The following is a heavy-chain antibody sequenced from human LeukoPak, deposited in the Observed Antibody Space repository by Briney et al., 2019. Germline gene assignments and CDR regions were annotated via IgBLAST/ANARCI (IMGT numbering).Heavy chain of an antibody. Sequence: GASVKVSCKASGYTFTGYYIHWVRQAPGQGLEWMGWINPNSGGTDYAQKFQGRVTMTRDTSISTAYMELSRLRSDDTAVYYCARDAWLVGTTNLYYFDYWGQGTLVTVSS. J-gene: IGHJ4*02. D-gene: IGHD1-26*01. CDR3: ARDAWLVGTTNLYYFDY. CDR2: INPNSGGT. CDR1: GYTFTGYY. V-gene: IGHV1-2*02.